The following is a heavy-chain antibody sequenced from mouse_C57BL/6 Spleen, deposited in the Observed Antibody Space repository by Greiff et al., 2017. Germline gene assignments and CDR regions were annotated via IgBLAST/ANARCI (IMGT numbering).Heavy chain of an antibody. CDR3: AGGDD. Sequence: DVKLVESGGGLVQPGGSLKLSCAASGFTFSDYSMYWVRQTPEKRLEWVAYISNGGGSTYYPDTVKGRFTISRDNAKNTLYLQMSRLKSEDTAMYYCAGGDDWGQGTLVTVSA. CDR1: GFTFSDYS. J-gene: IGHJ3*01. V-gene: IGHV5-12*01. CDR2: ISNGGGST.